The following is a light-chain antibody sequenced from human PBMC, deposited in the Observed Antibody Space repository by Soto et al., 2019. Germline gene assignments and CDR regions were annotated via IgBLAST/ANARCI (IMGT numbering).Light chain of an antibody. J-gene: IGLJ3*02. CDR2: NNN. V-gene: IGLV1-47*02. Sequence: QSVLTQPPSASGTPGQSVTISCSGSTSNIGSNYVYWYRHLPGTAPTVLFFNNNQRPSGVPDRLSGSKSGTSASLAISGLRSEDEADYYCAAWDDRLNGPVFGGGTKLTVL. CDR3: AAWDDRLNGPV. CDR1: TSNIGSNY.